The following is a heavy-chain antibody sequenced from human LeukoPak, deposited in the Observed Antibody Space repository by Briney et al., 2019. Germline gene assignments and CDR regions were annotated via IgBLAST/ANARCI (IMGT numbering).Heavy chain of an antibody. V-gene: IGHV4-34*01. CDR1: GGSFSGYY. CDR3: ARGGGGNWNYLDY. Sequence: SETLSLTCAVYGGSFSGYYWSWIRQPPGKGLEWIGEINHSGSTNYNPSLKSRFTISLDTSKNQFSLKLSSVTAADTAVYYCARGGGGNWNYLDYWGQGTLVTVSS. D-gene: IGHD1-20*01. CDR2: INHSGST. J-gene: IGHJ4*02.